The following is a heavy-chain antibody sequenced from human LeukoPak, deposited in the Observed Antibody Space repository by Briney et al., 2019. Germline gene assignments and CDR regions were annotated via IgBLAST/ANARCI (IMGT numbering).Heavy chain of an antibody. CDR2: INPSGGST. V-gene: IGHV1-46*01. CDR3: ARSSGCIDY. Sequence: ASVKVSCKASGYTFTSYYIHWVRQAPGQGLEWMGIINPSGGSTTYAQEFQGRVTMTRDTSTSTVYMELSSLRSEDTAMYYCARSSGCIDYWGQGALVTVSS. CDR1: GYTFTSYY. D-gene: IGHD6-19*01. J-gene: IGHJ4*02.